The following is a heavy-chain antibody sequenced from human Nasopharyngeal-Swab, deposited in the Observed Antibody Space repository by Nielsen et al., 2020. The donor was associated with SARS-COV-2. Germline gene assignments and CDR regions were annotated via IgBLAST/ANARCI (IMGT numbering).Heavy chain of an antibody. D-gene: IGHD3-3*01. V-gene: IGHV4-34*01. CDR3: ARGCRITIFGVVIKGLYFDY. Sequence: SETLSLTCAVYGGSFSGYYWSWIRQPPGKGLEWIGEVNHSGSTNYNPSLKSRVTISVDTSKNQFSLKLSSVTAADTAVYYCARGCRITIFGVVIKGLYFDYWGQGTLVTVSS. CDR1: GGSFSGYY. CDR2: VNHSGST. J-gene: IGHJ4*02.